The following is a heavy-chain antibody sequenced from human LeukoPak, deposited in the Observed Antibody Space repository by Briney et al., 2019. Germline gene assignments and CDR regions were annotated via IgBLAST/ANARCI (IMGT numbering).Heavy chain of an antibody. J-gene: IGHJ4*02. D-gene: IGHD1-26*01. CDR2: ISSSSSYI. V-gene: IGHV3-21*01. CDR1: GFTFSSYS. Sequence: PGGCLRLSCAASGFTFSSYSMNWVRQAPGKGLEWVSSISSSSSYIYYADSVKGRFTISRDNAKNSLYLQMNSLRAEDTAVYYCARGPYSGSYYSYYWGQGTLVTVSS. CDR3: ARGPYSGSYYSYY.